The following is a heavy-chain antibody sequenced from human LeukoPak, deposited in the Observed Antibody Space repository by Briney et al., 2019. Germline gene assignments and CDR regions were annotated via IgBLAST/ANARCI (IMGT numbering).Heavy chain of an antibody. CDR2: ISGSGGGT. D-gene: IGHD3-10*01. CDR1: GFTFSSSA. J-gene: IGHJ4*02. Sequence: GGSLGLSCATSGFTFSSSAMSWVRQPPGKGLAWVSTISGSGGGTYYADSVKGRFTISRDNSKNTLYLQMNSLRAEDTAVFYCGKLFYSSGMYHFDYWGQGTLVTVSS. CDR3: GKLFYSSGMYHFDY. V-gene: IGHV3-23*01.